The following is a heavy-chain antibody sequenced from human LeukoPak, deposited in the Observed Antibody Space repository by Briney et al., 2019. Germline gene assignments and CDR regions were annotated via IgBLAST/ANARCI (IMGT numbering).Heavy chain of an antibody. CDR2: IYYSGST. CDR1: GGSISSYY. Sequence: PSETLSLTCTVSGGSISSYYWSWIRQPPGKGLEWIGYIYYSGSTNYKSSLKSRVTISVDTSKNQFSLRLSSVTAADTAVYYCARVFRAAAVDYWGQGTLVTVSS. J-gene: IGHJ4*02. D-gene: IGHD6-13*01. V-gene: IGHV4-59*01. CDR3: ARVFRAAAVDY.